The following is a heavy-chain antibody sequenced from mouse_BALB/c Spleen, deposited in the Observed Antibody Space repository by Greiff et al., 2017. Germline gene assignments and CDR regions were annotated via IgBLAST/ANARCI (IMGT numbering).Heavy chain of an antibody. CDR2: ISSGGGST. CDR1: GFAFSSYD. D-gene: IGHD1-1*01. Sequence: VQVVESGGGLVKPGGSLKLSCAASGFAFSSYDMSWVRQTPEKRLEWVAYISSGGGSTYYPDTVKGRFTISRDNAKNTLYLQMSSLKSEDTAMYYCARHGNYPYAMDYWGQGTSVTVSS. V-gene: IGHV5-12-1*01. J-gene: IGHJ4*01. CDR3: ARHGNYPYAMDY.